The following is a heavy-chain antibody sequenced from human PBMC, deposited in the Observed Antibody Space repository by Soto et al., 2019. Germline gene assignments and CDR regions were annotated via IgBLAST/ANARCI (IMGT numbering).Heavy chain of an antibody. CDR1: GYSFTSYW. J-gene: IGHJ6*02. D-gene: IGHD3-10*01. Sequence: GESLKISCKGSGYSFTSYWIGWVRQMPGKGLEWMGIIYPGDSDTRYSPSFQGQVTISADKSISTAYLQWSSLKASDTAMYYCERVIWFGELSYSYGMDVWGHGTKVTLXS. V-gene: IGHV5-51*01. CDR2: IYPGDSDT. CDR3: ERVIWFGELSYSYGMDV.